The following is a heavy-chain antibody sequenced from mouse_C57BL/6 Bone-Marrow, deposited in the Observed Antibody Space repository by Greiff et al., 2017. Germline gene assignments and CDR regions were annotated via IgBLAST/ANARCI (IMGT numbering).Heavy chain of an antibody. Sequence: VQLQQSGAELARPGASVKLSCEASGYTFTSYGISWVKQRTGQGLEWIGEIYPRSGNTYYNEKFKGKATLTADKSSSTAYMELRSLTSEDSAVYVWAREEGVLRTSYFDYWGQGTTLTVSS. CDR1: GYTFTSYG. CDR3: AREEGVLRTSYFDY. J-gene: IGHJ2*01. V-gene: IGHV1-81*01. D-gene: IGHD1-1*01. CDR2: IYPRSGNT.